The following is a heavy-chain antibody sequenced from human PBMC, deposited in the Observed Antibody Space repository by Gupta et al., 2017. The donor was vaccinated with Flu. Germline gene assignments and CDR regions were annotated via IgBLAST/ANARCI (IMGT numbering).Heavy chain of an antibody. J-gene: IGHJ5*02. D-gene: IGHD6-19*01. CDR1: GFTSSSYR. V-gene: IGHV3-21*01. Sequence: EVQLVESGGGLVKPGGSLRLSCAASGFTSSSYRMNWVRQAPWKGLEVVSSISSCSSYICYADSVKGRFTISRDNAKNSLYLQMDSLRAEDTAVYYCARDEVAGNWFDPWGQGTLVTVSS. CDR2: ISSCSSYI. CDR3: ARDEVAGNWFDP.